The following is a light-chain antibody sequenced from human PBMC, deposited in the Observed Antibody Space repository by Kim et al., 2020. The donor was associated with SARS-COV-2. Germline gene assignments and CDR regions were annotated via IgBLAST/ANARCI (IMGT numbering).Light chain of an antibody. V-gene: IGLV1-40*01. CDR1: SSHIGAGYD. J-gene: IGLJ2*01. CDR3: QSYDSSLEVV. Sequence: GQRVNISCTGSSSHIGAGYDVHWYQQLPGTAPKLLIYGNSNRPSGVPDRFSGSKSGTSASLAITGLQAEDEADYYCQSYDSSLEVVFGGGTQLTVL. CDR2: GNS.